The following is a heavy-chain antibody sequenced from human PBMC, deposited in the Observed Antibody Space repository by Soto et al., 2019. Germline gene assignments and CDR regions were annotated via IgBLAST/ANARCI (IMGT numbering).Heavy chain of an antibody. CDR1: GFTFSSYA. J-gene: IGHJ4*02. V-gene: IGHV3-23*01. Sequence: GSLRLSCAASGFTFSSYAMSWVRQAPGKGLEWVSAISGSGGSTYYADSVKGRFTISRDNSKNTLYLQMNSLRAEDTAVYYCAKDRVATSIFDYWGQGTLVTVSS. CDR3: AKDRVATSIFDY. CDR2: ISGSGGST. D-gene: IGHD5-12*01.